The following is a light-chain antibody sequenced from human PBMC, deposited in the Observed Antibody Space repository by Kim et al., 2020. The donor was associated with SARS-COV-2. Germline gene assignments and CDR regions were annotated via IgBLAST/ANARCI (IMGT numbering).Light chain of an antibody. J-gene: IGKJ5*01. Sequence: LSPGERPTLAGRASLIVSEYLAWYQQKPGQPPRLLIHHISTRATGIPARFSGSGSGTDFTLTISSLEPEDFAVYYCQQRTNWPITFGQGTRLEIK. CDR3: QQRTNWPIT. CDR2: HIS. V-gene: IGKV3-11*01. CDR1: LIVSEY.